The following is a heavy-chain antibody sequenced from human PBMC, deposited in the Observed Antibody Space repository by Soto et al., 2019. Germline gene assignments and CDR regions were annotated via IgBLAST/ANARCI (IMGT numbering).Heavy chain of an antibody. CDR3: TRTDRSSAPSWSSYYYYYGMDV. J-gene: IGHJ6*02. CDR1: GFTFSGSA. CDR2: IRSKANSYAT. D-gene: IGHD6-6*01. Sequence: PGGSLRLSCAASGFTFSGSAMHWVRQASGKGLEWVGRIRSKANSYATAYAASVKGRFTISRDDSKNTAYLQMNSLKTEDTAVYYCTRTDRSSAPSWSSYYYYYGMDVWGQGTTVTVSS. V-gene: IGHV3-73*01.